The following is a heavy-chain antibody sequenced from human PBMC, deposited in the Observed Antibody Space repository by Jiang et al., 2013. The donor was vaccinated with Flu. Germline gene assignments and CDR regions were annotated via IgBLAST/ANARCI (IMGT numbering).Heavy chain of an antibody. D-gene: IGHD6-19*01. CDR2: ISGSGGST. V-gene: IGHV3-23*01. Sequence: VQLLESGGGLVQPGGSLRLSCAAPGFTFSNYAMSWVRQAPGKGLEWVSAISGSGGSTYYADSVKGRFTISRDNSKNTMYLQMNSLRAEDTAVYYCAKARASSGWYYGYFQHVGQGTLVHRLL. J-gene: IGHJ1*01. CDR3: AKARASSGWYYGYFQH. CDR1: GFTFSNYA.